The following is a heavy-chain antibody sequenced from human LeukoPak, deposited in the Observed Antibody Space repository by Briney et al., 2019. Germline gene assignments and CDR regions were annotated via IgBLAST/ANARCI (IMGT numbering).Heavy chain of an antibody. D-gene: IGHD6-13*01. CDR2: INPNSGGT. CDR3: ARTYHLAAAADY. J-gene: IGHJ4*02. Sequence: ASVKVSCKASGYTFTGYYMHWVRQAPGQGLEWMGWINPNSGGTNYAQKFQGRVTMTRDTSISTAYMELSRLRSDDTAVYYCARTYHLAAAADYWGQGTLVTVSS. CDR1: GYTFTGYY. V-gene: IGHV1-2*02.